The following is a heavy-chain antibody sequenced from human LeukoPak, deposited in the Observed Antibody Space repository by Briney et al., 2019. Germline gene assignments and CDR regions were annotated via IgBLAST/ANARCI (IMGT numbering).Heavy chain of an antibody. Sequence: SETLSLTCTVSGGSISSGGYYWSWIRQHPGTGLEWIGYIYYSGSTYYNPSLKSRVTISVDTSKNQFSLKLSSVTAADTAVYYCASGKYSGYDFVGSLDYWGQGTLVTVSS. CDR2: IYYSGST. CDR3: ASGKYSGYDFVGSLDY. V-gene: IGHV4-31*03. D-gene: IGHD5-12*01. J-gene: IGHJ4*02. CDR1: GGSISSGGYY.